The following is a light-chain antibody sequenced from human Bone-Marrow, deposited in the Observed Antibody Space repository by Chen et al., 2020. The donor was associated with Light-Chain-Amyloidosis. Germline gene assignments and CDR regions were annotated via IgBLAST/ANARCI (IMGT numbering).Light chain of an antibody. CDR3: QTWDTDIRV. Sequence: QVVLTQSPSASAPLGASVKPTCTLSTEHSTYAIAWLQQQPEKGPRYLMKLNGDGRHTKGNGIPARFSGSSSGAERYLTISSLQSEDEADYSCQTWDTDIRVFGGGTKLTVL. CDR1: TEHSTYA. V-gene: IGLV4-69*01. CDR2: LNGDGRH. J-gene: IGLJ3*02.